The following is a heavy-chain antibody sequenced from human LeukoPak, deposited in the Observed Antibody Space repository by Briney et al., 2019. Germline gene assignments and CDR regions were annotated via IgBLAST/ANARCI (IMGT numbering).Heavy chain of an antibody. CDR3: ARRRATFRNFDY. V-gene: IGHV4-34*01. J-gene: IGHJ4*02. CDR1: GGSFSGYY. Sequence: PSETLSLTCAVYGGSFSGYYWSWIRQPPGKGLEWIGEINHSGSTNYNPSLKSRVTISADTSKNQFSLKLSSVTAADTAVYYCARRRATFRNFDYWGQGTLVTVSS. CDR2: INHSGST.